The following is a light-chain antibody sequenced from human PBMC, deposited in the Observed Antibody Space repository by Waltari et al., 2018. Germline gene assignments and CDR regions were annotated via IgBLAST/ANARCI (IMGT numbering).Light chain of an antibody. CDR2: GNS. Sequence: QSVLTQPPSVSGAPGQRVTISCTGSSSNSGAGYDVQWYQQLPGTAPKLLIYGNSNRPSGVPDRFSGSKSGTSASLAITGLQAEDEADYYCQSYDSSLSSYVFGAGTKVTVL. CDR1: SSNSGAGYD. V-gene: IGLV1-40*01. J-gene: IGLJ1*01. CDR3: QSYDSSLSSYV.